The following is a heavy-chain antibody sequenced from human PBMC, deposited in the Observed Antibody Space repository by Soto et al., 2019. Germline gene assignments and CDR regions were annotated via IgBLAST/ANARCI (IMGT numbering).Heavy chain of an antibody. D-gene: IGHD1-1*01. CDR3: ARNGTLTGYSYGMDV. V-gene: IGHV1-69*01. Sequence: QVQLVQSGAEVKKPGSSVKVSCKASGGTFSSYTINWVRQAPGQGLEWMGGIIPIFDTANYAQKFQGGVTITADESTSTSYMEVSSLRSEDTAVYYCARNGTLTGYSYGMDVWGQGTTVTVSS. CDR1: GGTFSSYT. J-gene: IGHJ6*02. CDR2: IIPIFDTA.